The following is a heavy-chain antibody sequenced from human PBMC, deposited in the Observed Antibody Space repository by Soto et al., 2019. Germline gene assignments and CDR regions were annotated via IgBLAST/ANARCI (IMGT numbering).Heavy chain of an antibody. CDR2: VSDNGGSRGGT. D-gene: IGHD2-21*01. CDR3: ARAKAVVIAALDI. CDR1: GFMFNNSA. J-gene: IGHJ3*02. V-gene: IGHV3-23*01. Sequence: GGSLRLSCKASGFMFNNSAMTWVRQAPGQGLQWVASVSDNGGSRGGTYYADSVKGRFTISRDNSKNTLYLQLDSLTGADTAVYYCARAKAVVIAALDIWGQGTMVTVSS.